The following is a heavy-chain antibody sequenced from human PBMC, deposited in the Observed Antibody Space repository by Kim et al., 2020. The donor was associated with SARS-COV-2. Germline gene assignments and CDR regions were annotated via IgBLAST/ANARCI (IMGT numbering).Heavy chain of an antibody. CDR1: EFTFNTYW. V-gene: IGHV3-7*03. Sequence: GGSLRLSCAASEFTFNTYWMSWVRQAPGKGLEWVGIIMQDAYETYYVDSVKGRFTISRDNTKNLVYLQMNSLRAEDTAVYYCARGVAIAPHYYYHYGMDVWGQGTTVTVSS. D-gene: IGHD2-15*01. J-gene: IGHJ6*02. CDR3: ARGVAIAPHYYYHYGMDV. CDR2: IMQDAYET.